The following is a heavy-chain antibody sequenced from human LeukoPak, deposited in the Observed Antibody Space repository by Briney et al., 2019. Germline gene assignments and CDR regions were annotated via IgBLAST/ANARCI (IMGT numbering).Heavy chain of an antibody. D-gene: IGHD2-15*01. CDR3: AKDWGQYCSGGSCYSGGYFQH. CDR1: GGSFSGYY. V-gene: IGHV3-23*01. J-gene: IGHJ1*01. CDR2: ISGSGGST. Sequence: ETLSLTCAVYGGSFSGYYWSWVRQAPGKGLEWVSAISGSGGSTYYADSVKGRFTISRDNSKNTLYLQMNSLRAEDTAVYYCAKDWGQYCSGGSCYSGGYFQHWGQGTLVTVSS.